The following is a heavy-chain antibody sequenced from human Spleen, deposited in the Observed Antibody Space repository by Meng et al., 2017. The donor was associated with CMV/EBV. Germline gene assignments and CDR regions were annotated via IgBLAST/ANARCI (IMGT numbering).Heavy chain of an antibody. CDR3: AHRRFNGWYDFDY. Sequence: TFSGFSLSTSVVGVGWIRQPPGKALEWLALIYWDDDKRYSPSLKSRLTITKDTSKNLVFLTMTNVDPVDTATYYCAHRRFNGWYDFDYWGQGTLVTVSS. V-gene: IGHV2-5*02. J-gene: IGHJ4*02. CDR1: GFSLSTSVVG. CDR2: IYWDDDK. D-gene: IGHD6-19*01.